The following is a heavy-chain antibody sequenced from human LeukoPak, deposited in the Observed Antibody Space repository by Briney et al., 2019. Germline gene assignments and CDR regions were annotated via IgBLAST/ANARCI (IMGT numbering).Heavy chain of an antibody. D-gene: IGHD5-12*01. CDR1: GGSISSSTYY. V-gene: IGHV4-39*07. CDR2: INHSGST. J-gene: IGHJ4*02. Sequence: SSETLSLTCTVSGGSISSSTYYWGWIRQLPGKGLEWIGEINHSGSTNYNPSLKSRVTISVDTSKNQFSLKLSSVTAADTAVYYCARGAHSGYGGYFDYWGQGTLVTVSS. CDR3: ARGAHSGYGGYFDY.